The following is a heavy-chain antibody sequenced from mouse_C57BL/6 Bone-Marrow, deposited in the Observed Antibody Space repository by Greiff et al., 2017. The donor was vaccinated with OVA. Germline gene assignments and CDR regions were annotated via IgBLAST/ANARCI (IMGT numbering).Heavy chain of an antibody. CDR2: ISDGGSYT. Sequence: VKLVESGGGLVKPGGSLKLSCAASGFTFSIYAMSWVRQTPEKRLEWVATISDGGSYTYYPDNVKGRFTISRDNAKNNLYLQMSHLKSEDTAMYYCARDSSGYGWYFDVWGTGTTVTVSS. CDR1: GFTFSIYA. CDR3: ARDSSGYGWYFDV. V-gene: IGHV5-4*01. D-gene: IGHD3-2*02. J-gene: IGHJ1*03.